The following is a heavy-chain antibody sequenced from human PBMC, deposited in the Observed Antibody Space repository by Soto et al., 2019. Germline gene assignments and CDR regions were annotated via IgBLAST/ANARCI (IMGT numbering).Heavy chain of an antibody. CDR2: ISYDGMNK. CDR3: ASWGRPNFDY. Sequence: HPGGSLRLSCAASGFTFRTFGMHWVRQAPGQGLEWVTVISYDGMNKYYVDSVKGRFTISRDNAKNSLYLQMNSLRDEDTAVYYCASWGRPNFDYWGQGTLVTVSS. CDR1: GFTFRTFG. D-gene: IGHD7-27*01. V-gene: IGHV3-30*03. J-gene: IGHJ4*02.